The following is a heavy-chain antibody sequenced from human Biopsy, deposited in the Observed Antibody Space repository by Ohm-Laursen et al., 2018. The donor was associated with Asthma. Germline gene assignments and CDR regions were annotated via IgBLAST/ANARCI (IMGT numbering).Heavy chain of an antibody. CDR2: IKHDGSEK. J-gene: IGHJ1*01. D-gene: IGHD3-3*02. CDR3: ARTFHFWSPYHAEHYQL. Sequence: SLRLSCAASGFTFGDYWMSWVRQVPGKGLEWVANIKHDGSEKNRVDSLKGRFTISRDNAKNSLYPQMNSLRAEDTAVYYCARTFHFWSPYHAEHYQLWGQGTLVTVSS. V-gene: IGHV3-7*01. CDR1: GFTFGDYW.